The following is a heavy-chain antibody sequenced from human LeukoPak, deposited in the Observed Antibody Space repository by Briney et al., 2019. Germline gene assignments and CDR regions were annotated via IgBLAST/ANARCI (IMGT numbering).Heavy chain of an antibody. D-gene: IGHD3-22*01. CDR1: GFTFSSCG. CDR3: AKGRTYDSSGYYEFGY. CDR2: ISGSGGST. V-gene: IGHV3-23*01. Sequence: PGGSLRLSCAASGFTFSSCGMSWVRQAPGKGLEWVSAISGSGGSTYYADSVKGRFTISRDNSKNTLYLQMNSLRAEDTAVYYCAKGRTYDSSGYYEFGYWGQGTLVTVSS. J-gene: IGHJ4*02.